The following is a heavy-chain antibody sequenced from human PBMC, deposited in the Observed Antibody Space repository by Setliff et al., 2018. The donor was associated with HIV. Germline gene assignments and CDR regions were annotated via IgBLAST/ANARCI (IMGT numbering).Heavy chain of an antibody. V-gene: IGHV4-4*07. CDR2: TSSSGPT. Sequence: SETLSLTCTVSGGSINSYYWSWLRQPAGKRLEWIGRTSSSGPTNPAFKSRVTMSEDTSRNQVSLKLTSVTAADSAIYYCARDGEYFDQWGQGVMVTVSS. J-gene: IGHJ4*02. CDR1: GGSINSYY. CDR3: ARDGEYFDQ.